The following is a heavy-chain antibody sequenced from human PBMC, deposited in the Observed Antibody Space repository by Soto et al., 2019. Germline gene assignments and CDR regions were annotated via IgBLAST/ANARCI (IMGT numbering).Heavy chain of an antibody. CDR2: INPSGSST. J-gene: IGHJ4*02. D-gene: IGHD5-18*01. CDR3: ARWGRDTAMGIRFDY. CDR1: GYTFTSYY. V-gene: IGHV1-46*01. Sequence: GASVKVSSTASGYTFTSYYMHWVRQAPGRGLEGMGIINPSGSSTRYAQKFQGRVTMTRDTATSTVEVEVSSLRSEDTAVYYGARWGRDTAMGIRFDYWGQGTLVTVPQ.